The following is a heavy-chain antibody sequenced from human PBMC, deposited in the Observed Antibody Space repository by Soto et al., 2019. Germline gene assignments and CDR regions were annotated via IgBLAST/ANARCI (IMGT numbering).Heavy chain of an antibody. CDR1: GGSISSYY. CDR2: IYYSGST. CDR3: ATLTSNYYYYMDV. Sequence: SETLSLTCTVSGGSISSYYWSWIRQPPGKGLEWIGYIYYSGSTNYNPSLKSRVTISVDTSKNQFSLKLSSVTAADTAVYYCATLTSNYYYYMDVWGKGTTVTVSS. D-gene: IGHD3-9*01. J-gene: IGHJ6*03. V-gene: IGHV4-59*08.